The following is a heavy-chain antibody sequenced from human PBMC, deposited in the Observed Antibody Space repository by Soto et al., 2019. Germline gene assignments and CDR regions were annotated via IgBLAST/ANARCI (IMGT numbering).Heavy chain of an antibody. D-gene: IGHD3-3*01. J-gene: IGHJ4*02. Sequence: EVQLVESGGALVQRGGSLRLSCAASGFSFGDYWMSWVRQAPGKGLEWVAHMKKDGSEKYYVDSVKGRFSVSRDNSKNSLYLQMDSLRAEGTAVYYCAKLGSGYYTGLSFDYWGQGTLVTVSS. CDR2: MKKDGSEK. CDR1: GFSFGDYW. V-gene: IGHV3-7*03. CDR3: AKLGSGYYTGLSFDY.